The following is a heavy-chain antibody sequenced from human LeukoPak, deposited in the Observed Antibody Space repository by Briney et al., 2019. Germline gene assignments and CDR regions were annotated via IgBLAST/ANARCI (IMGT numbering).Heavy chain of an antibody. CDR1: GFTFSSYA. J-gene: IGHJ4*02. CDR2: ISYDGSNK. CDR3: ARDLQAGGYSSSWSPSKYYFDY. V-gene: IGHV3-30*04. Sequence: PGGSLRLSCAASGFTFSSYAMHWVRQAPGKGLEWVAVISYDGSNKYYADSVKGRLTISRDNSKNTLYLQMNSLRAEDTAVYYCARDLQAGGYSSSWSPSKYYFDYWGQGTLVTVSS. D-gene: IGHD6-13*01.